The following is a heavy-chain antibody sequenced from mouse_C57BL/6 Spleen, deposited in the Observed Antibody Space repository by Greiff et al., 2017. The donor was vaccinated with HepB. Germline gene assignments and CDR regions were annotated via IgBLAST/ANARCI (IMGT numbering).Heavy chain of an antibody. CDR2: ISSGGSYT. D-gene: IGHD1-1*01. V-gene: IGHV5-6*01. J-gene: IGHJ2*01. CDR3: ARHVSPITTVVAPDY. Sequence: EVHLVESGGDLVKPGGSLKLSCAASGFTFSSYGMSWVRQTPDKRLEWVATISSGGSYTYYPDSVKGRFTISRDNAKNTLYLQMSSLKSEDTAMYYCARHVSPITTVVAPDYWGQGTTLTVSS. CDR1: GFTFSSYG.